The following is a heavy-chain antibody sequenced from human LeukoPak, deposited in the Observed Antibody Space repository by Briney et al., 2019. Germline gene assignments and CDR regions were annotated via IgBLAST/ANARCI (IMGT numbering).Heavy chain of an antibody. D-gene: IGHD6-19*01. CDR2: IYYSGST. J-gene: IGHJ6*02. CDR3: AKRISGWGLYYYYGMDV. V-gene: IGHV4-59*01. CDR1: GGSISSYY. Sequence: SETLSLTCTVSGGSISSYYWSWIRQPPGKGLEWIGYIYYSGSTNYNPSLKSRVTISVDTSKNQFSLKLSSVTAADTAVYYCAKRISGWGLYYYYGMDVWGQGTTVTVSS.